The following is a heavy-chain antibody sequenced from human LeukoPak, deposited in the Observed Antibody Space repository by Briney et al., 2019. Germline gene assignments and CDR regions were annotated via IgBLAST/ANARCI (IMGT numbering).Heavy chain of an antibody. CDR3: ARGPYSYDSSGAFDI. V-gene: IGHV4-61*02. CDR2: VSTSGNT. Sequence: PSETLSLTCTVSGGSINSGSFYWTWIRQPAGKGLEWIGRVSTSGNTNYNPSLKSRLSISLDTSKNNFSLKLTSVTATDAAVYYCARGPYSYDSSGAFDIWGQGTMVTVSS. CDR1: GGSINSGSFY. D-gene: IGHD3-22*01. J-gene: IGHJ3*02.